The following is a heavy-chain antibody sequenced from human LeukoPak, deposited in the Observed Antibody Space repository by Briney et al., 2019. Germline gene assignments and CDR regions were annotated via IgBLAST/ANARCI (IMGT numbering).Heavy chain of an antibody. D-gene: IGHD3/OR15-3a*01. CDR2: ISSSGSTI. CDR3: ARVDYPGAFDI. Sequence: GSLRLSCAASGFTFSSYEMNWVRQAPGKGLEWVSYISSSGSTIYYADSVKGRFTISRDNAKNSLYLQMNSLRAEDTAVYYCARVDYPGAFDIWGQGTMVTVSS. J-gene: IGHJ3*02. CDR1: GFTFSSYE. V-gene: IGHV3-48*03.